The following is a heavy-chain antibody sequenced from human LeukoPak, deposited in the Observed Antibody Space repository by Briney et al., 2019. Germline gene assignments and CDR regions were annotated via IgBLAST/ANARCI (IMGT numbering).Heavy chain of an antibody. Sequence: GGSLRLSCAASGFTFSGYRMNWVCQAPGKGLEWVAYIKQDGSEKYYVDSVKGRFTISRDNAKNSLYLQMNSLGAEDTAVYYCASGRPFDYWGQGTLVTVSS. CDR2: IKQDGSEK. D-gene: IGHD1-26*01. J-gene: IGHJ4*02. V-gene: IGHV3-7*01. CDR1: GFTFSGYR. CDR3: ASGRPFDY.